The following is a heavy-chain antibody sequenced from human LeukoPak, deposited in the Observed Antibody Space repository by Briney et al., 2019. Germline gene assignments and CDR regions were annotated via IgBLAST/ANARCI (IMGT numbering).Heavy chain of an antibody. J-gene: IGHJ4*02. CDR2: IYYSGST. V-gene: IGHV4-59*01. D-gene: IGHD2-21*01. CDR1: GVSISSYY. Sequence: SETLSLTCTVSGVSISSYYWSWIRQPAGKGLEWIGYIYYSGSTSHSPSLKSRVTMSIDTSKSQFSLKLDSVTTADTAVYYCAYIAGLRFDYWGQGVLVTVSS. CDR3: AYIAGLRFDY.